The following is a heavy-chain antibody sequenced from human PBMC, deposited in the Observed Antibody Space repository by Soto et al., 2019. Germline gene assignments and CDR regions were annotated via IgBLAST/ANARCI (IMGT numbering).Heavy chain of an antibody. CDR1: GGSISSSSYY. Sequence: QLQLQESGPGLVKPSETLSLTCTVSGGSISSSSYYWGWIRQPPGKGLEWIGSIYYSGSTYYNPSLMSRVTISVDTSKNQFSLKLSSVTAADTAVYYCARHAGAVAGEPFDYWGQGTLVTVSS. V-gene: IGHV4-39*01. CDR2: IYYSGST. CDR3: ARHAGAVAGEPFDY. J-gene: IGHJ4*02. D-gene: IGHD6-19*01.